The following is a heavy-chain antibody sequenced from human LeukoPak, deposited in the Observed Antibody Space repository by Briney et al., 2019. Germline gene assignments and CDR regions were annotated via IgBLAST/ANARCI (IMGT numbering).Heavy chain of an antibody. Sequence: GGSLRLSCAASGFTFSSYWMHWVRQAPGKGLVWVSRINSDGSSTSYADSVKGRFTISRDNAKNTLYLQMNSLSAEDTAVYYCARDRSRGYYDSSGYSNFQHWGQGTLVTVSS. CDR3: ARDRSRGYYDSSGYSNFQH. CDR1: GFTFSSYW. V-gene: IGHV3-74*01. CDR2: INSDGSST. J-gene: IGHJ1*01. D-gene: IGHD3-22*01.